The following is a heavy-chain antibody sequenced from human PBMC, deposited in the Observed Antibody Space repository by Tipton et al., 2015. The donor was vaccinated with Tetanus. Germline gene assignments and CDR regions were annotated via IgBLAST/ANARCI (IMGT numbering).Heavy chain of an antibody. J-gene: IGHJ4*02. D-gene: IGHD2-15*01. V-gene: IGHV3-33*01. CDR1: GFIFSSYG. CDR2: SWYDGTDK. Sequence: SLRLSCAASGFIFSSYGIHWVRQAPGKGLEWVAVSWYDGTDKYYADSVKGRFTISRDNSENTLYLQMNGLRAEDTAVYYCAREADCSGGSCFSGDFDNWGQGTQVTVSS. CDR3: AREADCSGGSCFSGDFDN.